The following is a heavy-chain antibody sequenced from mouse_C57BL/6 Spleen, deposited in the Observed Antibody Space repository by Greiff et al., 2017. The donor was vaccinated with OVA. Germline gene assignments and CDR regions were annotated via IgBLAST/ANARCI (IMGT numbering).Heavy chain of an antibody. CDR2: IDPSDSET. CDR1: GYTFTSYW. V-gene: IGHV1-52*01. D-gene: IGHD4-1*01. CDR3: ARRGNLGGFDY. J-gene: IGHJ2*01. Sequence: QVQLKQPGAELVRPGSSVKLSCKASGYTFTSYWMHWVKQRPIQGLEWIGNIDPSDSETHYNQKFKDKATLTVDKSSSTAYMQLSSLTSEDSAVYYCARRGNLGGFDYWGQGTTLTVSS.